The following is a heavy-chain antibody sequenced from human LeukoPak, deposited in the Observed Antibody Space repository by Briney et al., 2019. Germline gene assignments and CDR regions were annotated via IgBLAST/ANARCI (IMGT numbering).Heavy chain of an antibody. D-gene: IGHD3-22*01. V-gene: IGHV3-48*01. CDR1: GFTFSIYS. J-gene: IGHJ4*02. CDR3: ARMYYYDSSGYYFDY. Sequence: GGSLRLSCAASGFTFSIYSMNWVRQAPGEGLEWVSYISSSSSTIYYPDSVKGRFTISRDNAKNSLYLQMNSLRAEDTAVYYCARMYYYDSSGYYFDYWGQGTLVTVSS. CDR2: ISSSSSTI.